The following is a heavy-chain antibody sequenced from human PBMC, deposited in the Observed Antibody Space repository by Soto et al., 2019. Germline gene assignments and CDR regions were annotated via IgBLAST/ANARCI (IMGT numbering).Heavy chain of an antibody. CDR1: GFTFDDYA. V-gene: IGHV3-9*01. J-gene: IGHJ6*02. CDR3: AKDMRGGSSSSRYYYGLDV. D-gene: IGHD6-13*01. CDR2: ISWNNGTI. Sequence: SLRLSCAASGFTFDDYAMHWVRQAPGKGLEWVSGISWNNGTIVYADSVKGRFTISRDNAKNSQYLQMNSLRGEDTALYYCAKDMRGGSSSSRYYYGLDVWGQGT.